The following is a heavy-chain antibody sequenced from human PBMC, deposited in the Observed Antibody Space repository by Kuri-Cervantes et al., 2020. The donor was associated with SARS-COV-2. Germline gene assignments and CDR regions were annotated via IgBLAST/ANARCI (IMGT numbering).Heavy chain of an antibody. Sequence: GESLKISCAASGFTFYNFGMTWVRQAPGKGLEWVSTINGGGDPTFYADSVKGRFTISRDNSKNMLYLQMSSLRAEDTAIYYCAKGTFYIWGQGTMVTVSS. CDR1: GFTFYNFG. CDR2: INGGGDPT. J-gene: IGHJ3*02. V-gene: IGHV3-23*01. CDR3: AKGTFYI.